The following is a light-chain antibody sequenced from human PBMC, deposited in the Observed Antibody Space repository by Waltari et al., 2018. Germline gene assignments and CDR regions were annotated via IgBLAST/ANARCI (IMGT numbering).Light chain of an antibody. V-gene: IGLV2-14*03. J-gene: IGLJ2*01. CDR1: SRDVGAYNH. CDR2: DVS. Sequence: QSALTQPASVSGSPGQSIPIPCTGTSRDVGAYNHVSWYQQHPGKAPKLMIYDVSNRPSGVSNRFSGSKSGNTASLTISGLQAEDEADYYCSSSTSSNTLAFGGGTKLTVL. CDR3: SSSTSSNTLA.